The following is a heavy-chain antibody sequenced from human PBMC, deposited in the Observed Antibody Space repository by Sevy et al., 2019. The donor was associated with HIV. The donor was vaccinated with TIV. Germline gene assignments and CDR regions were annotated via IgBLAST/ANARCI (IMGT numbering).Heavy chain of an antibody. CDR3: AKETDDGYGDTYGREGAFDI. CDR1: GFTFSSYA. J-gene: IGHJ3*02. CDR2: ISGSGGST. Sequence: GGSLRLSCAASGFTFSSYAMSWVRQAPGKGLEWVSAISGSGGSTYYADSVKGRFTISRDNSKNTLYLQMNSLRAEDTAVYYCAKETDDGYGDTYGREGAFDIWGQGTMVTVSS. V-gene: IGHV3-23*01. D-gene: IGHD4-17*01.